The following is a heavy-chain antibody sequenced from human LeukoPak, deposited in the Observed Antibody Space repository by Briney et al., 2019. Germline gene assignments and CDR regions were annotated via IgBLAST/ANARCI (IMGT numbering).Heavy chain of an antibody. CDR2: ISGSGGST. CDR1: GFTFSSYA. Sequence: GGSLRLSCAASGFTFSSYAMSWVRQALGKGLEWVSAISGSGGSTYYADSVKGRFTISRDNSKNTLYLQMNSLRAEDTAVYYCAKDGGDYDILFDYFDYWGQGTLVTVSS. CDR3: AKDGGDYDILFDYFDY. V-gene: IGHV3-23*01. D-gene: IGHD3-9*01. J-gene: IGHJ4*02.